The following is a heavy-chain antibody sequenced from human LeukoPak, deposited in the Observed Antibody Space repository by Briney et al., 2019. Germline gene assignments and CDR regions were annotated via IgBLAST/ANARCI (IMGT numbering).Heavy chain of an antibody. CDR3: ARDLLNYDDSSGYFDY. Sequence: GASVKVSCKASGYTFTSYGISWVRQAPGQGLEWMGWISAYNGNTNYAQKLQGRVTMTTDTSTSTAYMELRSLRSDDTAVYYCARDLLNYDDSSGYFDYWGQGTLVTVSS. J-gene: IGHJ4*02. CDR1: GYTFTSYG. D-gene: IGHD3-22*01. CDR2: ISAYNGNT. V-gene: IGHV1-18*01.